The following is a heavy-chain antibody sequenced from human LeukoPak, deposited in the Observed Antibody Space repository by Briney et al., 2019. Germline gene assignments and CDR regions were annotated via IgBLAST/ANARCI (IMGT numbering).Heavy chain of an antibody. J-gene: IGHJ4*02. CDR3: AREGVTMVRGVINYDY. Sequence: GGSLRLSCAASGVTFSSYSMNWVRQAPGKGLEWVSYISSDGSSTSYADSVKGRFTISRDNAKNSLYLQMNSLRAEDTAVYYCAREGVTMVRGVINYDYWGQGTLVTVSS. D-gene: IGHD3-10*01. V-gene: IGHV3-48*04. CDR1: GVTFSSYS. CDR2: ISSDGSST.